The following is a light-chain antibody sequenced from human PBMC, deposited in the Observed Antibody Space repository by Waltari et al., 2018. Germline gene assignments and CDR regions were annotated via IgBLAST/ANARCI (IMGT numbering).Light chain of an antibody. CDR2: AAS. J-gene: IGKJ4*01. CDR1: QDISSW. Sequence: DIQMTQSPSSVSASVGDRVTITCRASQDISSWLAWYQQQPGKAPKLLIYAASSLQSGVPSRFSGSGSGTDFTLTISSLQPEDFATYYCQQANSFPLLTFGGGTKVEFK. CDR3: QQANSFPLLT. V-gene: IGKV1-12*01.